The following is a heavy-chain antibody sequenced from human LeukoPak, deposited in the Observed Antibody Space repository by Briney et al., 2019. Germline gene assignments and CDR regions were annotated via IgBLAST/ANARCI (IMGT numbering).Heavy chain of an antibody. D-gene: IGHD2-2*01. CDR3: ASAEGYCSSTSCYWYFDY. Sequence: PGGSLRLSCAASGFTFSSYAMHWVRQAPGKGLEYVSAISSNGGSTYYANSVKGRFTISRDNSKNTLYLQMGSLRAEDMALYYCASAEGYCSSTSCYWYFDYWGQGTLVTVSS. CDR1: GFTFSSYA. CDR2: ISSNGGST. J-gene: IGHJ4*02. V-gene: IGHV3-64*01.